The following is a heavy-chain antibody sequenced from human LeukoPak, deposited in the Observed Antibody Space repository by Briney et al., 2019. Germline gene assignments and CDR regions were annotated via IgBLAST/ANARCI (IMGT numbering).Heavy chain of an antibody. Sequence: PGESLRISCKGSGYSFTSYWISWVRQMPGNGLEWMGRIDPSDSYTNYSPSFQGHVTISADKSISTAYLQWSSLKASDTAMYYCARHVTPQYSSGWYSSSYYYGMDVWGQGTTVTVSS. J-gene: IGHJ6*02. CDR1: GYSFTSYW. V-gene: IGHV5-10-1*01. CDR3: ARHVTPQYSSGWYSSSYYYGMDV. CDR2: IDPSDSYT. D-gene: IGHD6-19*01.